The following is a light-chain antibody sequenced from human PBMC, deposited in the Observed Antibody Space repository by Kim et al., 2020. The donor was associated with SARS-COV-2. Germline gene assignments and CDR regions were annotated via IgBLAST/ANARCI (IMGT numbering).Light chain of an antibody. V-gene: IGKV1-5*03. Sequence: SSVGDTVPITCRASQVIGGWLAWYQQKSGKAPKLLISKASNLEGGVPSRFSGSGSGTEFTLTISSLQPDDFATYYCQQYNSYSKMFGQGTKVDIK. CDR1: QVIGGW. CDR2: KAS. CDR3: QQYNSYSKM. J-gene: IGKJ1*01.